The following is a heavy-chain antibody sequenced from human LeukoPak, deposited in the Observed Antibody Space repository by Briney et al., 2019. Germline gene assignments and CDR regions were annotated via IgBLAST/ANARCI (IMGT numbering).Heavy chain of an antibody. Sequence: PSETLSLTCTVSDYSISSGYYWGWIRQPPGQGLEWIGSISHSGSTYYNPSLKSRVTISVDTSKNQFSLKLSSVTAADTAVYYCARVVTHGPHSRTPTHPSIAARPGSYYFDYWGQGTLVTVSS. CDR2: ISHSGST. V-gene: IGHV4-38-2*02. D-gene: IGHD6-6*01. J-gene: IGHJ4*02. CDR3: ARVVTHGPHSRTPTHPSIAARPGSYYFDY. CDR1: DYSISSGYY.